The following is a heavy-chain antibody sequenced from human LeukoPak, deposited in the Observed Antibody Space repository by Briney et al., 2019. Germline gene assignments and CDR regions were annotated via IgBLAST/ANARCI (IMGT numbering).Heavy chain of an antibody. D-gene: IGHD6-13*01. CDR1: GGSISSTSSY. CDR3: ARVQQLVYYFDY. J-gene: IGHJ4*02. Sequence: SETLSLTCTVSGGSISSTSSYWGWIRQPPGKGLEWIGYIYYSGYTNYNPSLKSRVTISVDTSKNQFSLKLSSVTAADTAVYYCARVQQLVYYFDYWGQGTLVTVSS. V-gene: IGHV4-61*05. CDR2: IYYSGYT.